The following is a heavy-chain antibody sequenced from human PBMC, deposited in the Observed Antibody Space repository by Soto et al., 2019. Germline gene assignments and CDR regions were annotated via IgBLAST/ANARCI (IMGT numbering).Heavy chain of an antibody. J-gene: IGHJ6*02. CDR3: AKDMRGGSSSSRYYYGLDG. Sequence: EVQLVESGGGLVQPGRSLRLSCAASGFTFDDYAMHCVRQAPGKGLEWVSGISWNSGTIVYADSVKGRFTISRDNAKNSLYLQMNSLRGEDTALYYCAKDMRGGSSSSRYYYGLDGWGQGTTVTVSS. CDR1: GFTFDDYA. CDR2: ISWNSGTI. D-gene: IGHD6-13*01. V-gene: IGHV3-9*01.